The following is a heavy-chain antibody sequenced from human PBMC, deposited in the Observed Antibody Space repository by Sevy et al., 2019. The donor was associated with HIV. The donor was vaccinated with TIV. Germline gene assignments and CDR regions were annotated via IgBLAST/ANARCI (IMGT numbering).Heavy chain of an antibody. CDR1: GFTFSSHV. Sequence: GGSLRLSCAASGFTFSSHVMNWVRQAPGKGLEWVSVISDGGATTYYADSVRGRFTISRDDSKNTLYLQMNSLRAEDTAVYYCARRRLGGSSGYFDSWGQGTLVTVSS. CDR3: ARRRLGGSSGYFDS. CDR2: ISDGGATT. D-gene: IGHD3-3*01. V-gene: IGHV3-23*01. J-gene: IGHJ4*02.